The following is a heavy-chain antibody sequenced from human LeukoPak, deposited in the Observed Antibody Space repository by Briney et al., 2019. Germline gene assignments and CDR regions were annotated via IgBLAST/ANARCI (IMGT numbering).Heavy chain of an antibody. Sequence: GESLKISCKGSGYSFTTYWIGWVRQMPGKGLGWMGIIYPGDSDTRYSPSFQGQVTISADKSISTAYLQWSSLKASDTAMYYCARGPYYSYSSGYYIHWGQGTLVTVSS. V-gene: IGHV5-51*01. CDR2: IYPGDSDT. D-gene: IGHD3-22*01. CDR1: GYSFTTYW. CDR3: ARGPYYSYSSGYYIH. J-gene: IGHJ4*02.